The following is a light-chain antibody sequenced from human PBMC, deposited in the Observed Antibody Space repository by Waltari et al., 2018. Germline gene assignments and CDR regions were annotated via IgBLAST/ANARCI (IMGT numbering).Light chain of an antibody. CDR1: QDISSW. Sequence: DIQMTQSPSSVSASVGDRVTITCRASQDISSWLAWYQQKPGKAPELLIYSSSTLHFGVPSRCSGSRSGTEFSLTITGLQPDDSATYFCQQANSFPYTYGQGTKLDI. CDR3: QQANSFPYT. J-gene: IGKJ2*01. V-gene: IGKV1D-12*01. CDR2: SSS.